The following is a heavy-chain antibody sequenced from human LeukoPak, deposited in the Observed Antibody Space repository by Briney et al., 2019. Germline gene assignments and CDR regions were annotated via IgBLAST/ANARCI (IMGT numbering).Heavy chain of an antibody. D-gene: IGHD2-2*01. CDR2: IYTSGST. Sequence: SETLSLTCTVSGGSISSYYWSWIRQPAGKGLEWIGRIYTSGSTNYNPSLKSRVTMSVDTSKNQFSLKLSSVTAADTADYYCASVRCSATSCYEFYFDYWGQGTLVTVSS. CDR3: ASVRCSATSCYEFYFDY. J-gene: IGHJ4*02. V-gene: IGHV4-4*07. CDR1: GGSISSYY.